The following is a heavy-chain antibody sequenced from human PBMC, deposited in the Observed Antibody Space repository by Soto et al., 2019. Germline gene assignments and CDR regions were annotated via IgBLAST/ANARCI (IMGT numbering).Heavy chain of an antibody. V-gene: IGHV4-39*01. CDR1: GGSISSSSYY. CDR3: ARSSTYYDILTGYYPADLNWFDP. D-gene: IGHD3-9*01. J-gene: IGHJ5*02. Sequence: SETLSLTCTVSGGSISSSSYYWGWIRQPPGKGLEWIGSIYYSGSTYYNPSLKSGVTISEDTSKNQFSLKLSSVTAADTAVYYCARSSTYYDILTGYYPADLNWFDPWGQGTLVTVSS. CDR2: IYYSGST.